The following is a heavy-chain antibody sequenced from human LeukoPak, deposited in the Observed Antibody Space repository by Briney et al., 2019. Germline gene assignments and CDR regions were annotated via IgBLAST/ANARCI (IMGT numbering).Heavy chain of an antibody. CDR3: ARAGIRLGELSLYRTPTDY. Sequence: GGSLRLSCAASGFTFSDYYMSWIRQAPGKGLEWVSYISSSGSTIYYADSVKGRFTISRDNAKNSLYLQMNSLRAEDTAVYYCARAGIRLGELSLYRTPTDYWGQGTLVTVSS. D-gene: IGHD3-16*02. CDR1: GFTFSDYY. V-gene: IGHV3-11*04. J-gene: IGHJ4*02. CDR2: ISSSGSTI.